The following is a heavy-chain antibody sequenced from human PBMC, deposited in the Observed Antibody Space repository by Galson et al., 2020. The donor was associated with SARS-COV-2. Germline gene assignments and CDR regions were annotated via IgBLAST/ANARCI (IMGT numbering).Heavy chain of an antibody. CDR3: ARPYFGSGSYLVI. CDR1: GESLSTYY. Sequence: SQASETLSLTCGVFGESLSTYYCGWIRQPPGKGLEWIGEINHSGSSNYNPSLRSRVTLSVDAAKNEFSLKLSSVTAADTAVYYCARPYFGSGSYLVIWGQGSLVTVSS. CDR2: INHSGSS. D-gene: IGHD3-10*01. J-gene: IGHJ4*02. V-gene: IGHV4-34*01.